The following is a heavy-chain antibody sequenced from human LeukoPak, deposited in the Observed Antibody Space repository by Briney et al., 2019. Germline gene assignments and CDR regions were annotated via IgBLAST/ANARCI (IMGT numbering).Heavy chain of an antibody. CDR2: INHSGST. Sequence: SETLSLTCAVYGGSFSGYYWSWIRQPPGKGLEWIGEINHSGSTNYNPSLKSRVTISVDTSKNQFSLRLSSVTAADTAVYYCARDLTTYGRDYWGQGTLVTVSS. J-gene: IGHJ4*02. CDR1: GGSFSGYY. D-gene: IGHD3-10*01. V-gene: IGHV4-34*01. CDR3: ARDLTTYGRDY.